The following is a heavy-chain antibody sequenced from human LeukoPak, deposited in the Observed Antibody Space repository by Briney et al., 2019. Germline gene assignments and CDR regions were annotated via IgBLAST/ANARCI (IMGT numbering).Heavy chain of an antibody. CDR2: MNSDGSAT. Sequence: GGSLRLSCAVSGFTLSRYWMHWVRQAPGKGLAWVSRMNSDGSATTYADSVKGRFTISRDNAKNTLYLQMISLRAEDTAVYYCAREFEATGFWAFDYWGQGTLVTASS. V-gene: IGHV3-74*01. CDR3: AREFEATGFWAFDY. D-gene: IGHD3-16*01. J-gene: IGHJ4*02. CDR1: GFTLSRYW.